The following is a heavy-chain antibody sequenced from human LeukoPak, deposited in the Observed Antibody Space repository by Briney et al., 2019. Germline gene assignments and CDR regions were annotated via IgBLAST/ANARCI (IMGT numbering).Heavy chain of an antibody. CDR2: IYYSGST. Sequence: SETLSLTRTVSGGSISSSSYYWGWIRQPPGKGLEWIGSIYYSGSTYYNPSLKSRVTISVDTSKNQFSLKLSSVTAADTAVYYCARPKLERHYYYAMDVWGQGTTVTVSS. V-gene: IGHV4-39*01. J-gene: IGHJ6*02. CDR3: ARPKLERHYYYAMDV. D-gene: IGHD1-1*01. CDR1: GGSISSSSYY.